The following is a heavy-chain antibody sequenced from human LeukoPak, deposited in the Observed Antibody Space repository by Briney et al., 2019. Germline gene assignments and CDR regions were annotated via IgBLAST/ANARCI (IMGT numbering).Heavy chain of an antibody. V-gene: IGHV3-30*02. D-gene: IGHD6-19*01. CDR1: GFTFSSYG. J-gene: IGHJ4*02. CDR2: IRYDGSNK. CDR3: AKVAPGIAVSGYLDY. Sequence: GGSLRLSCAASGFTFSSYGMHWVRQAPGKGLEWVAFIRYDGSNKYYADSVKGRFTISRDNSKNTLYLQMNSLRVEDMAVYYCAKVAPGIAVSGYLDYWGQGTLVTVSS.